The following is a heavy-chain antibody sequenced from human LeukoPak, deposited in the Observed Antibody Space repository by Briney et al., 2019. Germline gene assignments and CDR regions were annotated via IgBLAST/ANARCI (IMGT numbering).Heavy chain of an antibody. CDR2: IYYSGST. J-gene: IGHJ3*02. CDR3: ARDAMIVVVLDAFDI. Sequence: SSETLSLTCTVSGGSISSSSYYWGWIRQPPGKGLEWIGSIYYSGSTYYNPSLKSRVTISVDTSKNQFSLKLSSVTAADTAVYYCARDAMIVVVLDAFDIWGQGTMVTVSS. V-gene: IGHV4-39*02. D-gene: IGHD3-22*01. CDR1: GGSISSSSYY.